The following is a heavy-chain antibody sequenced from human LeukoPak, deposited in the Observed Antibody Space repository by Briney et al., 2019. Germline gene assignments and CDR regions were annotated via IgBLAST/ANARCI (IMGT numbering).Heavy chain of an antibody. CDR3: AKASTIFRFDY. CDR1: GFTFSSYA. J-gene: IGHJ4*02. CDR2: ISGSGGAS. Sequence: GGSLRLSCAAPGFTFSSYAMSWVRQAPGKGLEWVSSISGSGGASYYADSVKGRFTISRDNSKNTLYLQMNSLRAEDTAIYYCAKASTIFRFDYWGQGTLVTVSS. V-gene: IGHV3-23*01. D-gene: IGHD3-3*01.